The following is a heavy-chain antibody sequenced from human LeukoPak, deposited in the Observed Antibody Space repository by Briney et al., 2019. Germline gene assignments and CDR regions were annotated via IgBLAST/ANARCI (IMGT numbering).Heavy chain of an antibody. CDR3: ARVGCSSTSCYTIWFDP. D-gene: IGHD2-2*02. V-gene: IGHV4-4*09. J-gene: IGHJ5*02. CDR2: IYTSGST. CDR1: GGSISSYY. Sequence: PSETLSLTCTVSGGSISSYYWSWIRQPPGKGLEWIGYIYTSGSTNYNPSLKSRVTISVDTSKNQFSLKLSSVTAADTAVYYCARVGCSSTSCYTIWFDPRGQGTLVTVSS.